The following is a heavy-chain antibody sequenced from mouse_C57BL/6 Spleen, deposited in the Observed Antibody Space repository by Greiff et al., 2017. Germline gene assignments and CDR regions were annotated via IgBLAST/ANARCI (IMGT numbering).Heavy chain of an antibody. Sequence: VQLQQSGPELVKPGASVKISCKASGYAFSSSWMNWVKQRPGKGLEWIGRIYPGDGDPNYNGKFKGKATLTADTSSSTAYMQLSSLTSEDSAVYFCARERAQGAWFAYGGQGTLGTVSA. CDR2: IYPGDGDP. CDR1: GYAFSSSW. CDR3: ARERAQGAWFAY. V-gene: IGHV1-82*01. D-gene: IGHD3-2*02. J-gene: IGHJ3*01.